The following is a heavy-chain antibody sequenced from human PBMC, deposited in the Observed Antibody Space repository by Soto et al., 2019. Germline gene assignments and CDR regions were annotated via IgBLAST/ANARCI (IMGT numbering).Heavy chain of an antibody. V-gene: IGHV4-30-4*01. J-gene: IGHJ5*02. CDR2: IYNGGRT. CDR3: ARAPVGMDSINFFDP. CDR1: GDSISSDGYH. D-gene: IGHD2-8*01. Sequence: SETLSLTCTVSGDSISSDGYHWGWIRQSPGKGLEWIGYIYNGGRTFYRPSLESRINMSLDATKNSYSLRLTSVTAAGTAVYYCARAPVGMDSINFFDPWGQGILVTVSS.